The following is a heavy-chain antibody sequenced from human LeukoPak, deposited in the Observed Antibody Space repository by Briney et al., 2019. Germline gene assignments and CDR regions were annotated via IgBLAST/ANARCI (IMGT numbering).Heavy chain of an antibody. CDR3: AKDGGLWVSAHWGDS. Sequence: GGSLRLSCAASGFTFSSYAMHWVRQAPGKGLEWVAVISYDGSNKYYADSVKGRFTISRDNSKNTLYLQMNSLGAEDTAVYYCAKDGGLWVSAHWGDSWGRGTLVTVSS. CDR1: GFTFSSYA. J-gene: IGHJ4*02. D-gene: IGHD7-27*01. V-gene: IGHV3-30-3*01. CDR2: ISYDGSNK.